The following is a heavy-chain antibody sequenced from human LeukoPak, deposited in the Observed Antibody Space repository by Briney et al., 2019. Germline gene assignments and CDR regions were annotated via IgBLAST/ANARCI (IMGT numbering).Heavy chain of an antibody. CDR2: ISSDGNNK. J-gene: IGHJ4*02. Sequence: GGSLRLSCAASGFTFSSYVMHWVRQAPGKGLEWVTLISSDGNNKYYADSVKGRFTISRDNSKNTLYLQMSSLRGEDTAVYYCAKWGRGWIDYWGQGTLVTVSS. CDR1: GFTFSSYV. D-gene: IGHD6-19*01. V-gene: IGHV3-30-3*02. CDR3: AKWGRGWIDY.